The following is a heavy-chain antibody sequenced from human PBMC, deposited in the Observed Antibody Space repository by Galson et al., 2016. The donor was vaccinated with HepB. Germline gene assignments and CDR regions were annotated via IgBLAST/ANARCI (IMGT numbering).Heavy chain of an antibody. CDR2: INPTSGCT. Sequence: SVKVSCKVSGYTFSGYYIHWVRQAPGQGLEWMGQINPTSGCTNYAQMFKRRVNTTRNTSLTTAYMELRGLKSDDTAMYFCATPEEWTVGRGFDKWGQGTPVTVSS. V-gene: IGHV1-2*06. CDR3: ATPEEWTVGRGFDK. D-gene: IGHD3-10*01. J-gene: IGHJ4*02. CDR1: GYTFSGYY.